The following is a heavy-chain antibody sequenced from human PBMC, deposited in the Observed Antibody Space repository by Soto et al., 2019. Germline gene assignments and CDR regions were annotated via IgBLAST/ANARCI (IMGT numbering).Heavy chain of an antibody. V-gene: IGHV4-34*01. D-gene: IGHD2-8*01. Sequence: SETLSLTCAVYGGSFSGYYWSWIRQPPGKGLEWIGEINHSGSTNYNPSLKSRVTISVDTSKNQFSLKLSSVTAADTAVYYWARGGIVPENWFDPWGQGTLVTVSS. CDR1: GGSFSGYY. CDR3: ARGGIVPENWFDP. J-gene: IGHJ5*02. CDR2: INHSGST.